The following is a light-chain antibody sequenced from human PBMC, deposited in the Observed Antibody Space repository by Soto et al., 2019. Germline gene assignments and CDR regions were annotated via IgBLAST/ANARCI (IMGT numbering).Light chain of an antibody. J-gene: IGKJ5*01. CDR1: QSVTSNS. Sequence: IVLTQSPGTLSFSPGERATLSCSASQSVTSNSLAWYQQKPGQAPRLLIYGASSRATGIPDRFSCSGSAKDFTLTIRRLESEDYAVYYCQQYGRSLPITFGQGTRLEIK. V-gene: IGKV3-20*01. CDR2: GAS. CDR3: QQYGRSLPIT.